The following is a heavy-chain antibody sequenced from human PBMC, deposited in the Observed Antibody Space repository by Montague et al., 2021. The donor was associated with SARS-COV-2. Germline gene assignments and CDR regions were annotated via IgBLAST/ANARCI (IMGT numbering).Heavy chain of an antibody. CDR2: IYYRGST. D-gene: IGHD4-11*01. Sequence: SETLSLTCTVSGGSLSSDYWSWIRQPPGKGLEWIGYIYYRGSTNYNPSLKSRVTLSVDTSKNQFSLKVYSVTAADTAVYYCARVRQYNWFDAWGQGTLVTVSS. V-gene: IGHV4-59*01. CDR3: ARVRQYNWFDA. CDR1: GGSLSSDY. J-gene: IGHJ5*02.